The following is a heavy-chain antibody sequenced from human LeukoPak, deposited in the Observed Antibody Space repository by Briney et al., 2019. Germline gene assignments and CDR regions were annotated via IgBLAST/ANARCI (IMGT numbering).Heavy chain of an antibody. J-gene: IGHJ5*02. Sequence: GGSLRLSCAASGFSFSDYDMNWVRQAPGKGLEWVSSISAGESSIQYADSVKGRFTISRDNAQNSLSLQMNSLRADDTAVYYCARDSYSSFPEWFDPWGQGTLVSVSS. V-gene: IGHV3-21*01. CDR1: GFSFSDYD. CDR3: ARDSYSSFPEWFDP. D-gene: IGHD6-6*01. CDR2: ISAGESSI.